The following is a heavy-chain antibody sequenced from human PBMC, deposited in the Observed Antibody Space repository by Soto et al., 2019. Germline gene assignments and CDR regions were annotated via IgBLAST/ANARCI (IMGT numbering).Heavy chain of an antibody. D-gene: IGHD6-19*01. V-gene: IGHV4-34*01. CDR2: INHSGST. J-gene: IGHJ6*02. CDR1: GGSFSGYY. CDR3: ARDGRAVALPYLYYPRDV. Sequence: NLSETLSLTCAVYGGSFSGYYWSWIRQPPGKGLEWIGEINHSGSTNYNPSLKSRVTISVDASKNQFSLKLSSVTAADTAVYYCARDGRAVALPYLYYPRDVWGQGTTVTVSS.